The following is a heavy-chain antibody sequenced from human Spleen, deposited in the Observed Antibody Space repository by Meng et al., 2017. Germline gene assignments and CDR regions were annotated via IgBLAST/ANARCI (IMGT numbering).Heavy chain of an antibody. V-gene: IGHV4-4*02. D-gene: IGHD3-10*01. CDR2: IPHSGSS. CDR1: GDSITNYNW. CDR3: TRGSGGSV. Sequence: QLQLRESGPGLVQPSETLSLTFAVSGDSITNYNWWSWVRQPPGKGLEWIGEIPHSGSSAYNPSLKSRVTMSIDKSKNQFSLTLTSVTAADTAVYYCTRGSGGSVWGQGTLVTVSS. J-gene: IGHJ4*02.